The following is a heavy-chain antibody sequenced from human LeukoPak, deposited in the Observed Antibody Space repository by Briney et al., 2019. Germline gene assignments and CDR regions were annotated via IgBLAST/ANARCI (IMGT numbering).Heavy chain of an antibody. CDR1: GVSVSSNSIT. J-gene: IGHJ3*02. CDR3: ARGVFPAFDI. V-gene: IGHV6-1*01. CDR2: TYYRSKWFN. D-gene: IGHD3-10*01. Sequence: SQTLSLTCAISGVSVSSNSITWNWIRQSPSRGLEWLGRTYYRSKWFNDYAVSVRSRITINPDTSKNQFSLQLNSVTPEDTAVYYCARGVFPAFDIWGQGTMVTVSS.